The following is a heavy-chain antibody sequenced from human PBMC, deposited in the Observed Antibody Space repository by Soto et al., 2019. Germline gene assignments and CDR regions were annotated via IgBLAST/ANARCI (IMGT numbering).Heavy chain of an antibody. CDR2: IYIGGAT. J-gene: IGHJ5*02. V-gene: IGHV3-53*01. D-gene: IGHD6-25*01. CDR3: AIGLQRAHH. CDR1: GFTVTDHY. Sequence: GGSLRLSCAVSGFTVTDHYVNWVRQAPGKGLEWVSVIYIGGATYYRDSVQGRFTLSRDPSDNSVSLHMNNLTVADTAVYFCAIGLQRAHHWGLGTLVTVSS.